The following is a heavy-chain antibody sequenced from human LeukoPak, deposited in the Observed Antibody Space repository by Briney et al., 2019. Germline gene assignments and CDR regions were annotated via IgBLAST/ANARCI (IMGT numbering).Heavy chain of an antibody. CDR2: INHSGST. CDR3: ARERGRFSWSNWFDP. D-gene: IGHD3-3*01. Sequence: SETLSLTCAVYGGSFSGYYWSWIRQPPGKGLEWIGEINHSGSTNYNPSLKSRVTISVDTSKNQFSLKLSSVTAADTAVYYCARERGRFSWSNWFDPWGQGTLVTVSS. CDR1: GGSFSGYY. V-gene: IGHV4-34*01. J-gene: IGHJ5*02.